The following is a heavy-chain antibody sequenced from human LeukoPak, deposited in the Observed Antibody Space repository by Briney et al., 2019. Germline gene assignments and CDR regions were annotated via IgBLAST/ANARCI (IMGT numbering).Heavy chain of an antibody. CDR3: ARIYCGTIWSDGRQFVDV. CDR1: GFTFSSYS. D-gene: IGHD2-21*01. V-gene: IGHV3-21*01. Sequence: GGSLRLSCAASGFTFSSYSMNWVRQAPGKGLEWVSSISSSSYIYYADSVKGRFTISRDNAKNSLYLQMKSLRAEDTAVYYCARIYCGTIWSDGRQFVDVWGKGTTVTVSS. CDR2: ISSSSYI. J-gene: IGHJ6*04.